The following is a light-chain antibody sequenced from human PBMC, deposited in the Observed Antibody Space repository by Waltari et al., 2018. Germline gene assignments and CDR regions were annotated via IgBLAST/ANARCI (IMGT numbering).Light chain of an antibody. CDR1: QSVLFSSNNKNY. Sequence: DIVMTQSPDSLAVSLGERATINCKSSQSVLFSSNNKNYLSWYQQKPGQPPKLVIYWASTRESGVPDRFSGSGSGTEFTLTISSLQAEDVAVYYCQQYYDVPYTFGQGTKLEI. CDR2: WAS. V-gene: IGKV4-1*01. J-gene: IGKJ2*01. CDR3: QQYYDVPYT.